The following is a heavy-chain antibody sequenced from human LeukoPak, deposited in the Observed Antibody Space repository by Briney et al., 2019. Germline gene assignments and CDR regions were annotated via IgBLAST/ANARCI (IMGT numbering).Heavy chain of an antibody. CDR3: ARDATYYDYVWGSYRPGIFDY. CDR1: GFTFSSYS. D-gene: IGHD3-16*02. J-gene: IGHJ4*02. CDR2: ISSSSSYI. V-gene: IGHV3-21*01. Sequence: PGGSLRLSCAASGFTFSSYSMNWVRQAPGKGLEWVSFISSSSSYIYYADSVKGRFTISRDNAKNSLYLQMNSLRAEDTAVYYCARDATYYDYVWGSYRPGIFDYWGQGTLVTVSS.